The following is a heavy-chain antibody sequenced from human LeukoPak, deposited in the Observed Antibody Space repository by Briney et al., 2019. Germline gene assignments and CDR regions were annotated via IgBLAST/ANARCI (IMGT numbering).Heavy chain of an antibody. CDR3: ARELVAADYWYFDL. Sequence: SETLSLTCTVSGASISSYYWTWIRQPAGKGLEWIGRIYTSGSTNYNPSLKSRVTLSVDTSKNQFSLRLTSVTAADTAVYYCARELVAADYWYFDLWGRGTLVTVSS. CDR1: GASISSYY. J-gene: IGHJ2*01. V-gene: IGHV4-4*07. CDR2: IYTSGST. D-gene: IGHD6-25*01.